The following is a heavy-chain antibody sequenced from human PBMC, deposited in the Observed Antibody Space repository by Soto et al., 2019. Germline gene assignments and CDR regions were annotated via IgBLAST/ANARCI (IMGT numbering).Heavy chain of an antibody. CDR2: ISAYNGNT. V-gene: IGHV1-18*01. Sequence: ASVKVSCKASGYTFTSYGISWVRQAPGQGLEWMGWISAYNGNTNFAQKFQGRVTMTTDTSTSTAYMELRSLRSDDTAVYYCARFGSSSPRAEYAYYFDYWGQGTLVTVSS. D-gene: IGHD6-6*01. J-gene: IGHJ4*02. CDR1: GYTFTSYG. CDR3: ARFGSSSPRAEYAYYFDY.